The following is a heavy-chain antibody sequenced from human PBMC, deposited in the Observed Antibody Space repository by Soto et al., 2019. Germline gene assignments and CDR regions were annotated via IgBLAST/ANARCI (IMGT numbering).Heavy chain of an antibody. Sequence: SETLSLTCAFYGGSFSGYYWSLIRQPPGKGLEWIGEINHSGSTNYNPSLKSRVTISVDTSKNQFSLKLSSVTAADTAVYYCASSLGYCSGGSCYGGRHWFDPWGQGTLVTVSS. CDR1: GGSFSGYY. D-gene: IGHD2-15*01. CDR2: INHSGST. CDR3: ASSLGYCSGGSCYGGRHWFDP. V-gene: IGHV4-34*01. J-gene: IGHJ5*02.